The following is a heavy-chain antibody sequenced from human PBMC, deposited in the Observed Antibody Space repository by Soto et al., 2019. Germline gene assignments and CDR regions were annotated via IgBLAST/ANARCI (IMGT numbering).Heavy chain of an antibody. J-gene: IGHJ6*02. V-gene: IGHV1-2*02. CDR3: ARNMDYYYGPGSGNGHGF. D-gene: IGHD3-10*01. Sequence: QVQLVQSGAEMKEPGDSVRGSCEASGYTFTSYYIHWVRQAPGQGLAWMGWINPKFGDTTYAQDSQGRLSMTRDMSISTVYMELSRLTSDDTAIYYCARNMDYYYGPGSGNGHGFWGQGTTVTVFS. CDR2: INPKFGDT. CDR1: GYTFTSYY.